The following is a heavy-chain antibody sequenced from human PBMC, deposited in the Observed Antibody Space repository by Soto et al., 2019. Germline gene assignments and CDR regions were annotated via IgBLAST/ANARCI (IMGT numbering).Heavy chain of an antibody. D-gene: IGHD4-17*01. CDR1: GFTFSSYS. J-gene: IGHJ4*02. CDR2: ISSSSSYI. Sequence: EVQLVESGGGLVKPGGSLRLSCAASGFTFSSYSMNWVRQAPGKGLEWVSSISSSSSYIYYADSVKGRFTISRDNAKNSLYLQMNSLRAEDTAVYYCARDSYGEGPFDYWGQGTLVTVSS. V-gene: IGHV3-21*01. CDR3: ARDSYGEGPFDY.